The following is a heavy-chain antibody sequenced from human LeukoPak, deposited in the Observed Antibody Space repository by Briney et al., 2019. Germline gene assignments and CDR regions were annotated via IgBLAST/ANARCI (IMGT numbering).Heavy chain of an antibody. Sequence: GGSLRLSCAASRVTFSNYWMHWVRQAPGKGLVWVSRINSVGSSTSYADSVRGRFTISRDNARNTLCLQMNSLRAEDTAVYYCASHGDYDAFDIWGQGTMVTVSS. V-gene: IGHV3-74*01. CDR1: RVTFSNYW. CDR3: ASHGDYDAFDI. D-gene: IGHD4-17*01. CDR2: INSVGSST. J-gene: IGHJ3*02.